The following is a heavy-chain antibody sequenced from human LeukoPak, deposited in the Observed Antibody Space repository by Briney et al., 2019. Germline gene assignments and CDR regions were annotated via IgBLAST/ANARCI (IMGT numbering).Heavy chain of an antibody. J-gene: IGHJ4*02. CDR2: INHSGST. CDR3: ARGARKDIVVVPAASGLKRVIFDY. CDR1: GGSFSGYY. V-gene: IGHV4-34*01. Sequence: SSETLSLTCAAYGGSFSGYYWSWIRQPPGKGLEWIGEINHSGSTNYNPSLKSRVTISVDTSKNQFSLKLSSVTAADTAVYYCARGARKDIVVVPAASGLKRVIFDYWGQGTLVTVSS. D-gene: IGHD2-2*01.